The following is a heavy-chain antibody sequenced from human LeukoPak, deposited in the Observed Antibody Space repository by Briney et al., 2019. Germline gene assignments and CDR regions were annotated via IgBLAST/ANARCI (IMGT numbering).Heavy chain of an antibody. CDR1: SIY. Sequence: SIYLGGLRITKRKRLEWVSVIYSGGSTFYADSVKGRFTMSRDNSKNTLHLQMNSLRAEDTAVYYCARGSGLHDWWFDPWGRGTLVTISS. CDR2: IYSGGST. CDR3: ARGSGLHDWWFDP. J-gene: IGHJ5*02. D-gene: IGHD3-3*01. V-gene: IGHV3-66*01.